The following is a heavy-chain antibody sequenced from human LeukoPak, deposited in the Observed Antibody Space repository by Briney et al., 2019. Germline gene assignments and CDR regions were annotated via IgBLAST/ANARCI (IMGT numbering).Heavy chain of an antibody. CDR1: GGSISSYY. V-gene: IGHV4-4*07. J-gene: IGHJ4*02. CDR3: ASEYIDDWVYYYGSGSFHY. D-gene: IGHD3-10*01. CDR2: IYTSGST. Sequence: PSETLSLTCTVSGGSISSYYWSWIRQPAGKGLEWIGRIYTSGSTNYNPSLKSRVTMSVDTSKNQFSLKLSSVTAADTAVYYRASEYIDDWVYYYGSGSFHYWGQGTLVTVSS.